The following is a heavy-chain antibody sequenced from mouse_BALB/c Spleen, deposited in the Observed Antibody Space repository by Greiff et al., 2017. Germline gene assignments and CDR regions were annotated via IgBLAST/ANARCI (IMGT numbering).Heavy chain of an antibody. Sequence: VKLQESGPGLVAPSQSLSITCTVSGFSLTSYGVHWVRQPPGKGLEWLGVIWAGGSTNYNSALMSRLSISKDNSKSQVFLKMNSLQTDDTAMYYCARDTGKGFAYWGQGTLVTVSA. D-gene: IGHD4-1*01. V-gene: IGHV2-9*02. CDR3: ARDTGKGFAY. CDR1: GFSLTSYG. CDR2: IWAGGST. J-gene: IGHJ3*01.